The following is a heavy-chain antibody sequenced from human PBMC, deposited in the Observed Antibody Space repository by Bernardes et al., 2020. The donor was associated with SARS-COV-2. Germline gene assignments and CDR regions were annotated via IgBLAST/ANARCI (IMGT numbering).Heavy chain of an antibody. CDR1: GGSISSDYNS. Sequence: SETLSLTCAVSGGSISSDYNSWSWIRQPPGKGLEWIGYIYQSGTTYYNPSLKSRVTISLDRSKTNFSLNLSSVTAADTAIYYCARGTLTSRATYYFDYWGQGTLVTVSS. CDR3: ARGTLTSRATYYFDY. V-gene: IGHV4-30-2*01. J-gene: IGHJ4*02. D-gene: IGHD1-1*01. CDR2: IYQSGTT.